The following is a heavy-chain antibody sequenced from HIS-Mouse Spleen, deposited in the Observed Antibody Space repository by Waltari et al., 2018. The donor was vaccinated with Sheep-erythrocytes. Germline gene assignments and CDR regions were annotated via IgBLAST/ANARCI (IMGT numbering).Heavy chain of an antibody. CDR1: GYTFTSYD. CDR3: ARIPRIAVAGESFQH. Sequence: QVQLVQSGAEVKKPGASVKVSCKASGYTFTSYDINWVRQATGQGLEWMGWMHPNSGNTGYAPKFQGRVTMTRNTSLSTAYMERSSLSSEDTAVYYCARIPRIAVAGESFQHWGQGTLVTVSS. D-gene: IGHD6-19*01. V-gene: IGHV1-8*01. J-gene: IGHJ1*01. CDR2: MHPNSGNT.